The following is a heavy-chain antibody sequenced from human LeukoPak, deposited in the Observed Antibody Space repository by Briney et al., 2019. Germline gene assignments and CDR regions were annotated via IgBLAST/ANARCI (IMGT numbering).Heavy chain of an antibody. Sequence: GRSLRLSCAASGFTFDDYAMHWVRQAPGKGLEWVSGISWNSGSIGYVDSVKGRFTISRDNAKNSLYLQMNSLRAEDTALYYCAKDSTRQYGGNSGLFDYWGQGTLVTVSS. V-gene: IGHV3-9*01. J-gene: IGHJ4*02. CDR2: ISWNSGSI. CDR3: AKDSTRQYGGNSGLFDY. CDR1: GFTFDDYA. D-gene: IGHD4-23*01.